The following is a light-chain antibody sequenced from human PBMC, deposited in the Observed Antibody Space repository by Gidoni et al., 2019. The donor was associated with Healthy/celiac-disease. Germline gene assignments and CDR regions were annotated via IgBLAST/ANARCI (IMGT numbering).Light chain of an antibody. CDR1: SGSVSTSYS. CDR3: VLYMGSGISV. Sequence: QTVVTPEPSFSLSPGGTVTLTCGWSSGSVSTSYSPSWYQQTPGQAPRTPIYSTNTRSSGVPDRFSGSILRNKAALTITGAQADDESDYYCVLYMGSGISVFGGGTKLTVL. CDR2: STN. J-gene: IGLJ2*01. V-gene: IGLV8-61*01.